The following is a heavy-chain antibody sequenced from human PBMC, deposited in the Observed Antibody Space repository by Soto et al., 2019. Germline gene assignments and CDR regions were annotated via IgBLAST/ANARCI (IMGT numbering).Heavy chain of an antibody. J-gene: IGHJ4*02. Sequence: EVQVGESGGGVIQPGGSLRLSCAASGFAVSSKYMTWVRQAPGKGLEWVSVIYGGGTTYYADSVKGRFTISRDTSKNTLYLQMNSLRAEDTAVYYCVQTTCWAGFDFWGQGTLVTVSS. D-gene: IGHD2-21*01. CDR3: VQTTCWAGFDF. V-gene: IGHV3-53*01. CDR2: IYGGGTT. CDR1: GFAVSSKY.